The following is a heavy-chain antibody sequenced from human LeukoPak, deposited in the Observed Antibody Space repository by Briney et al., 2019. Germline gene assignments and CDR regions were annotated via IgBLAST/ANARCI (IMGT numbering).Heavy chain of an antibody. CDR3: ARGSRGGYTWFDP. V-gene: IGHV4-31*03. D-gene: IGHD3-16*01. J-gene: IGHJ5*02. CDR2: IFYSGST. CDR1: GXSISSGGYY. Sequence: PSETLSLTCTVSGXSISSGGYYWSWIRQHPGKGLEWIGYIFYSGSTYYNPSLKSRVIISVDTSKNQFSLKLSSVTAADTAVYYCARGSRGGYTWFDPWGQGTLVIVSS.